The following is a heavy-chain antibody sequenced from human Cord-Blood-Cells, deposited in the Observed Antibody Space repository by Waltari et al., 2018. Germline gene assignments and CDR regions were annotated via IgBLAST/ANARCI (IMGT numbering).Heavy chain of an antibody. CDR2: INHSGST. CDR3: ARMVSVRGVIFDY. Sequence: QVQLQQWGAGLLKPSETLSLTCAAYGGSFSGSYWSWIRQPPGKGLELIGEINHSGSTNYNPSLKSRVTISVDTSKNQFSRKLSSVAAADTAVYYCARMVSVRGVIFDYWGQGTLVTVSS. D-gene: IGHD3-10*01. J-gene: IGHJ4*02. CDR1: GGSFSGSY. V-gene: IGHV4-34*01.